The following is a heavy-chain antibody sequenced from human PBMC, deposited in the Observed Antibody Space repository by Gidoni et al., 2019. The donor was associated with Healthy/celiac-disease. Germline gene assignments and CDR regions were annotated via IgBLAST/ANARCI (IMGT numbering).Heavy chain of an antibody. V-gene: IGHV4-4*07. CDR1: GGSISSYY. D-gene: IGHD2-2*02. CDR3: AREGYCSSTSCYNDAFDI. Sequence: QVQLQESGPGLVKPSETLSLTCTVPGGSISSYYWSWIRQPAGKGLEWIGRIYTSGSTNYNPSLKSRVTMSVDTSKNQFSLKLSSVTAADTAVYYCAREGYCSSTSCYNDAFDIWGQGTMVTVSS. CDR2: IYTSGST. J-gene: IGHJ3*02.